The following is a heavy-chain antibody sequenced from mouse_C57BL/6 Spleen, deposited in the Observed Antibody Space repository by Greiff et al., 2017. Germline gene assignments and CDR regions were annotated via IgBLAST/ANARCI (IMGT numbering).Heavy chain of an antibody. J-gene: IGHJ2*01. CDR1: GYTFTDYN. Sequence: VQLQQSGPELVKPGASVKMSCKASGYTFTDYNMHWVKQSHGKSLEWIGYINPNNGGTSYNQKFKGKATLTVNKSSSTAYMELRSLTSEDSAVYYCARWNCITTGVGNDYWGQGTTLTVSS. CDR3: ARWNCITTGVGNDY. CDR2: INPNNGGT. V-gene: IGHV1-22*01. D-gene: IGHD1-1*01.